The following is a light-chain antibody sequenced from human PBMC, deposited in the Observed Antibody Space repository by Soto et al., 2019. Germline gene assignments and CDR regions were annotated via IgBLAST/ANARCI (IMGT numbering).Light chain of an antibody. CDR3: CSYAGSGVV. CDR1: SSDVGSYNL. Sequence: QSALTQPASVSGSPGQSITISCTGTSSDVGSYNLVSWYQQHPGKAPKLMIYEGSKWPSGVSNRFSGSKSGNTASLTISGLQAEDEADYYCCSYAGSGVVFGGGTKLTVL. J-gene: IGLJ2*01. V-gene: IGLV2-23*01. CDR2: EGS.